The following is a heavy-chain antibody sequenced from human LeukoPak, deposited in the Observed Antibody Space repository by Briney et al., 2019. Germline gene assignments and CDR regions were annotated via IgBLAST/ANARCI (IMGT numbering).Heavy chain of an antibody. D-gene: IGHD3-3*01. V-gene: IGHV1-18*01. CDR3: ARAALRFLEWLCVAEYYYYGMDV. J-gene: IGHJ6*02. CDR1: GYTFTSYG. Sequence: LWASVKVSCKASGYTFTSYGISWVRQAPGQGLEWMGWISAYNGNTNYAQKLQGRVTMTTDTSTSTAYMELRSLRSDDTAVYYCARAALRFLEWLCVAEYYYYGMDVWGQGTTVTVSS. CDR2: ISAYNGNT.